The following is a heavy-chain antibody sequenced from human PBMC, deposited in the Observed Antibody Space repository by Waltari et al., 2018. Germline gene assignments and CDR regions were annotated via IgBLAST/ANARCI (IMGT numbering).Heavy chain of an antibody. J-gene: IGHJ4*02. Sequence: QLQLQESGTGLVTPSETLSLTCPVCGGSISSSRYYWGWIRQPPGKGLEWIGIIYYSARTYYNPPLKSRVTISVDTSKTQFSLKLSSVTAADTAVYYCARSSSWSPSFDFWGQGTLVTVSS. V-gene: IGHV4-39*01. CDR3: ARSSSWSPSFDF. D-gene: IGHD6-13*01. CDR2: IYYSART. CDR1: GGSISSSRYY.